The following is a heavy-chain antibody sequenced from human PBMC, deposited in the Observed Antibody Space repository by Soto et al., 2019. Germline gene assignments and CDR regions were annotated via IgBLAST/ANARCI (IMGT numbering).Heavy chain of an antibody. CDR3: ARPYLAGSYYYYGMDV. Sequence: QVQLVQSGAEVKKPGASVKVSCKASGYTFTSYGISWVRQAPGQGLEWMGWISAYNGNTNYAQKLQGRVTMTTDTSTSTGYMELRSLRSDDTAVYYCARPYLAGSYYYYGMDVWGQGTTVTVSS. V-gene: IGHV1-18*01. CDR2: ISAYNGNT. CDR1: GYTFTSYG. D-gene: IGHD1-26*01. J-gene: IGHJ6*02.